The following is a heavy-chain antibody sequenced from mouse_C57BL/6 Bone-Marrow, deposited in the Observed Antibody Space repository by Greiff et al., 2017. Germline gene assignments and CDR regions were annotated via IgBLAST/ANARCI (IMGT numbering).Heavy chain of an antibody. CDR2: IDPENGDT. CDR1: GFNIKDDY. CDR3: TPITTVVGGYFDV. V-gene: IGHV14-4*01. D-gene: IGHD1-1*01. J-gene: IGHJ1*03. Sequence: EVKLMESGAELVRPGASVKLSCTASGFNIKDDYMHWVKQRPEQGLEWIGWIDPENGDTEYASKFQGKATITADTSSNTAYLQLSSLTSEDTAVYYCTPITTVVGGYFDVWGTGTTVTVSS.